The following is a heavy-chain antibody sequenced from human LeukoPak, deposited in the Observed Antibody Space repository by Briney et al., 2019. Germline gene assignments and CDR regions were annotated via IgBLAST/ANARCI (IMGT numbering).Heavy chain of an antibody. D-gene: IGHD6-13*01. CDR1: GGSISNYY. V-gene: IGHV4-59*01. CDR2: IYYSGTT. J-gene: IGHJ4*02. Sequence: SETLSLTCTVSGGSISNYYWSWLRQPPGKGLEWIGYIYYSGTTNYNPSLTSRVTISVDTSKNQFSLKLNSVTAADTAVYYCARGVYIAAAQYGYWGQGTLVTVSS. CDR3: ARGVYIAAAQYGY.